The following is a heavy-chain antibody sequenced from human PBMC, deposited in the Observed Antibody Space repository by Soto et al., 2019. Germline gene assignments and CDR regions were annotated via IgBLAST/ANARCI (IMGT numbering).Heavy chain of an antibody. CDR1: GVSIDNFY. CDR2: LYHSGDT. J-gene: IGHJ5*02. Sequence: PSETLSLTCTVSGVSIDNFYWSWIRQPPGKGLEWIAYLYHSGDTNYNPSPKSRVTISMDMSKNQFSLKLNSVSAADTAVYYCARGFSWFDPWGLGTLVTVS. CDR3: ARGFSWFDP. V-gene: IGHV4-59*01.